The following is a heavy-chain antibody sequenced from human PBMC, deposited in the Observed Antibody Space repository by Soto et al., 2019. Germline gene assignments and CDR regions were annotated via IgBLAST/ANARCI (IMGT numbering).Heavy chain of an antibody. Sequence: TLSLTCIVSGVSVRSYTWSWVRQPANKGLEWIGRVFSSVSATYNPSLKSRVSISMDTPENRISLKLDSVTAADAGVYFCARDGMTTGDTWGPGTLVTVSS. V-gene: IGHV4-4*07. CDR2: VFSSVSA. CDR1: GVSVRSYT. D-gene: IGHD2-21*02. CDR3: ARDGMTTGDT. J-gene: IGHJ4*02.